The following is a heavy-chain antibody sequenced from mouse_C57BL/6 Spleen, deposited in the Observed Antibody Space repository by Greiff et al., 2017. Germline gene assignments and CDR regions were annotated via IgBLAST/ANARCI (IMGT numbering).Heavy chain of an antibody. V-gene: IGHV5-16*01. D-gene: IGHD1-1*01. Sequence: MLVESEGGLVQPGSSMKLSCTASGFTFSDYYMAWVRQVPEKGLEWVANINYDGSSTYYLDSLKSRFIISRDNAKNILYLQMSSLKSEDTATYYCARALITTVVADWYFDVWGTGTTVTVSS. J-gene: IGHJ1*03. CDR3: ARALITTVVADWYFDV. CDR2: INYDGSST. CDR1: GFTFSDYY.